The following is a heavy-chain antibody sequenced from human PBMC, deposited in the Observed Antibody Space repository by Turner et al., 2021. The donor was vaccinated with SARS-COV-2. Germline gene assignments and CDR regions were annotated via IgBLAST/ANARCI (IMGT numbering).Heavy chain of an antibody. Sequence: EVQLLESGGGLLQPGGSLSLSCAASGFTFSTSAMTWVRQGPGKGLEWVSGISGSGGSTYYADPVKGRFTISRDNSKNTLFLQMNSLRAGDTAVYYCATGRRENYFNYWGQGTLVTVSS. V-gene: IGHV3-23*01. J-gene: IGHJ4*02. D-gene: IGHD1-26*01. CDR2: ISGSGGST. CDR3: ATGRRENYFNY. CDR1: GFTFSTSA.